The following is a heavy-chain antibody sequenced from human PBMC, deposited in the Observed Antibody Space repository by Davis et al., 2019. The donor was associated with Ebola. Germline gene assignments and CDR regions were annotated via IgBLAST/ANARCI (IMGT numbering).Heavy chain of an antibody. CDR3: ARRGTINCSGGSCYGDWFDP. D-gene: IGHD2-15*01. J-gene: IGHJ5*02. CDR2: IYPGDSDT. CDR1: GYSFTSYW. Sequence: GESLKISCKGSGYSFTSYWIGWVRQMPGKGLEWMGIIYPGDSDTRYSPSFQGQVTISADKSISTAYLQWSSLKASDTAMYYCARRGTINCSGGSCYGDWFDPWGQGTLVTVSS. V-gene: IGHV5-51*01.